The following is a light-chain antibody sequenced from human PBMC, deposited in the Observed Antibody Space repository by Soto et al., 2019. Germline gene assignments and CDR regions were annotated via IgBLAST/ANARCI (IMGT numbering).Light chain of an antibody. CDR3: QESYNTLTFT. Sequence: EIVLTQSPCTLSLSPFERSTLSCRASQSVRSSFLAWYHQKPGQAPRLLIYGASNRATGIPDRFSGSGSGTDFTLTISSLQPEDFATYYCQESYNTLTFTLGPGTKVDIK. CDR1: QSVRSSF. V-gene: IGKV3-20*01. J-gene: IGKJ3*01. CDR2: GAS.